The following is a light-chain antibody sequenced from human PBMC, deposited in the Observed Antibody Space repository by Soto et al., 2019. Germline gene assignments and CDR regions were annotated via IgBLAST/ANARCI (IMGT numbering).Light chain of an antibody. Sequence: EIVLTQSPATLSLSPGERATLSCRASPSVSSYLDWYQQKPGQAPRLLIHDASNRATGTPARFSGSGSGTDFTLTISSLEPEDFAVYYCQQRTNWPPWTFGQGTKVEIK. J-gene: IGKJ1*01. CDR2: DAS. CDR3: QQRTNWPPWT. V-gene: IGKV3-11*01. CDR1: PSVSSY.